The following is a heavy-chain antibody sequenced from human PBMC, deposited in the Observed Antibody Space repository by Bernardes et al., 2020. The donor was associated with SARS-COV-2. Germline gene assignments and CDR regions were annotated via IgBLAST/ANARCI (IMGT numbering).Heavy chain of an antibody. V-gene: IGHV3-7*04. CDR3: ARSSIAVAGTYYYYGMDV. D-gene: IGHD6-19*01. J-gene: IGHJ6*02. CDR1: GFTFSSYC. Sequence: GRSLRLSCAASGFTFSSYCMSWVRQAPGKGLEWVANIKQDGSEKYYVDSVKGRFTISRDNAKNSLYLQMNSLRAEDTAVYYCARSSIAVAGTYYYYGMDVWGQGTTVTVSS. CDR2: IKQDGSEK.